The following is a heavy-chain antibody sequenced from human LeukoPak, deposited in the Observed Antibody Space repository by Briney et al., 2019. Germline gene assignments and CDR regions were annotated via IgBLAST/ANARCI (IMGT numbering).Heavy chain of an antibody. D-gene: IGHD6-13*01. CDR1: GFTVSSNY. J-gene: IGHJ4*02. CDR2: IYSGGST. CDR3: AIAAAGTNYYFDY. V-gene: IGHV3-66*01. Sequence: GSLRLSCAASGFTVSSNYMSWVRQAPGKGLEWVSVIYSGGSTYYADSVKSRFTISRDNSKNTLYLQMNSLRAEDTAVYYCAIAAAGTNYYFDYWGQGTLVTVSS.